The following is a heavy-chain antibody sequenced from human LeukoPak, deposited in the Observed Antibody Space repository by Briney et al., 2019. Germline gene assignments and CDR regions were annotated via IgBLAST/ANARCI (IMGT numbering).Heavy chain of an antibody. CDR2: ISSSSSYI. CDR1: GFTFSNYA. Sequence: GGSLRLSCAASGFTFSNYAMNWVRQAPGKGLEWVSSISSSSSYIYYADSVKGRFTISRDNAKNSLYLQMNSLRAEDTAVYYCARDSMVRGVIRNLGKYYFDYWGQGTLVTVSS. J-gene: IGHJ4*02. CDR3: ARDSMVRGVIRNLGKYYFDY. V-gene: IGHV3-21*01. D-gene: IGHD3-10*01.